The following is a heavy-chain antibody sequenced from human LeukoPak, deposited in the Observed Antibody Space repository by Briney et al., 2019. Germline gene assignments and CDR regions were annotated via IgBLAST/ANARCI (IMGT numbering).Heavy chain of an antibody. CDR1: GFXFSTYA. CDR2: ISDSGGTT. V-gene: IGHV3-23*01. J-gene: IGHJ4*02. D-gene: IGHD5-12*01. Sequence: GGSLRLSCAASGFXFSTYAISWVRQAPGKGLEWGSGISDSGGTTYYADSVKGRFTISRDNSKNTLYLQMNSLRAEDTAVYYCAKHSYRVDSFTDYWGQGTLVTVSS. CDR3: AKHSYRVDSFTDY.